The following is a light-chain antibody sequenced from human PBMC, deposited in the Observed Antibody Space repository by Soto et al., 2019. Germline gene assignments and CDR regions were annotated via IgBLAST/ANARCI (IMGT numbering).Light chain of an antibody. V-gene: IGKV3-15*01. CDR1: QSVNSN. Sequence: MTQSPATLSVSTGERATLSCRASQSVNSNLAWYQQKLGQAPRVLIYGASTRATGIPDRFSGSGSGTEFILTISSLQSEDFAVYYCHRYGNSRTFGQGSK. CDR3: HRYGNSRT. CDR2: GAS. J-gene: IGKJ1*01.